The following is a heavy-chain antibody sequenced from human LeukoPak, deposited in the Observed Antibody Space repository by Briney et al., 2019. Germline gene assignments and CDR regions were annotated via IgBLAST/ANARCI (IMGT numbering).Heavy chain of an antibody. CDR1: GGSISSYY. D-gene: IGHD6-19*01. V-gene: IGHV4-59*01. CDR2: IYYSGST. J-gene: IGHJ3*02. CDR3: ARVMLGYSSGWPSGAFDI. Sequence: SETLSLTCTVSGGSISSYYWSWIRQPPGKGLEWIGYIYYSGSTNYNPSLKSRVTISVDTSKNQFSLKLSSVTAADTAVYYCARVMLGYSSGWPSGAFDIWGQGTMVTVSS.